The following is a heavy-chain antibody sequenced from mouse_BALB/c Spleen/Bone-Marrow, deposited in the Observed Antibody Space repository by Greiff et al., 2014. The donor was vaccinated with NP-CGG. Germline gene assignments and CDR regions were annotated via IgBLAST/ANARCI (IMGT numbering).Heavy chain of an antibody. Sequence: VQLQQSGAELVKPGASVKLSCTASGFSIKDTYMHWVKQRPEQGLEWIGRIDPANGNTKYDPKFQGKATITADTSSNTAYLQLSSLTSEDAAVYYCAPYYYGSSQFAYWGQGTLVTVSA. V-gene: IGHV14-3*02. D-gene: IGHD1-1*01. CDR2: IDPANGNT. CDR1: GFSIKDTY. CDR3: APYYYGSSQFAY. J-gene: IGHJ3*01.